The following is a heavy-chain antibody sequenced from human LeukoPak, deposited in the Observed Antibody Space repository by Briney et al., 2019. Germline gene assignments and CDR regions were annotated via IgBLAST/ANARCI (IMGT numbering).Heavy chain of an antibody. CDR2: IYYSGST. V-gene: IGHV4-59*08. CDR1: GGSISSYY. Sequence: SETLSLTCTVSGGSISSYYWSWIRQPPGKGLEWIGHIYYSGSTNYNPSLKSRVAISVDTSKNQFSLKLSSVTAADTAVYYCARRGYCSGGTCYCFDYWGQGTLVTVSS. J-gene: IGHJ4*02. D-gene: IGHD2-15*01. CDR3: ARRGYCSGGTCYCFDY.